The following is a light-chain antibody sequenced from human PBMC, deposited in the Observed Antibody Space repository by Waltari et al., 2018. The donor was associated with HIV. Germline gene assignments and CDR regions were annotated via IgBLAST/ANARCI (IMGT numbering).Light chain of an antibody. CDR2: TNN. CDR1: STNIGAGYA. J-gene: IGLJ2*01. V-gene: IGLV1-40*01. CDR3: QSYDSRLSEGV. Sequence: QSVLTQSPSVSGAPGQRITIFCTGNSTNIGAGYAVHWYQHTPGAAPRLLIFTNNNRPSGVPARFSGAKSGTSASLTITGLQAEDEGEYFCQSYDSRLSEGVFGGGTKLTVL.